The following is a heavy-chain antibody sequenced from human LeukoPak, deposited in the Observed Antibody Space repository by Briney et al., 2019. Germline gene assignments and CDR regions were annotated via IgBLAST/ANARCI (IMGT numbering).Heavy chain of an antibody. Sequence: GGSLRLSCAASGFTFSDYGMHWVRQAPGKGLEWVAVIWYDGSKKYYLDSVKGRFTISRDNSKNTLYLQMNSLRAEDTAVYYCTRRDGDNDRGFEFWGQGTPVTVSS. D-gene: IGHD4-23*01. V-gene: IGHV3-33*01. CDR3: TRRDGDNDRGFEF. CDR2: IWYDGSKK. CDR1: GFTFSDYG. J-gene: IGHJ4*02.